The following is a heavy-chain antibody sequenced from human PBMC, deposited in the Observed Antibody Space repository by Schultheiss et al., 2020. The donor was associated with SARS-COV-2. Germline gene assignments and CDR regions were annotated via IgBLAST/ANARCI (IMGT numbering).Heavy chain of an antibody. CDR3: ARDWGYDNSGYNYFDY. V-gene: IGHV3-30-3*01. CDR1: GFTFRTYA. D-gene: IGHD3-22*01. J-gene: IGHJ4*02. Sequence: GESLKISCAASGFTFRTYALHWVRQAPGKGLECVALISSDGTNTKHADSVKGRFTISRDKSRNTLYLQMSSLRTEDTAVYYCARDWGYDNSGYNYFDYWGQGTLVTVSS. CDR2: ISSDGTNT.